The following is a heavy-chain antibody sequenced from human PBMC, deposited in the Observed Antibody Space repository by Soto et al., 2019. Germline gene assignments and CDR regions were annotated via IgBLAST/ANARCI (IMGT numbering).Heavy chain of an antibody. CDR3: ARTSGAEAFDI. Sequence: QVQLQESGPGLVKPSDTLSLTCAVSGYSISSSNWWGWIRQPPGKGLEWIGYIYYSGRTYYSPSTRSRVTMSVDTSKNQFSTELSSVTAVDRAGYYCARTSGAEAFDIWGQGTMVTVSS. J-gene: IGHJ3*02. CDR1: GYSISSSNW. CDR2: IYYSGRT. D-gene: IGHD2-15*01. V-gene: IGHV4-28*01.